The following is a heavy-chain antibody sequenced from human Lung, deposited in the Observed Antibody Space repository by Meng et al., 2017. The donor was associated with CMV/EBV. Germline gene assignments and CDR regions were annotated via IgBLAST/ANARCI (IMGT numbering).Heavy chain of an antibody. Sequence: GGSLRPXCAASGFTFSRYAMNWVRQAQGKGLEWVALMSFVGGNIQYTDSLKGRFTISRDNSKNVLYLEMNSLGLEDTAVYYCARDGDYCTDGTCYFDYWGQGTXVTVSS. CDR1: GFTFSRYA. V-gene: IGHV3-30-3*01. J-gene: IGHJ4*02. CDR2: MSFVGGNI. D-gene: IGHD2-8*01. CDR3: ARDGDYCTDGTCYFDY.